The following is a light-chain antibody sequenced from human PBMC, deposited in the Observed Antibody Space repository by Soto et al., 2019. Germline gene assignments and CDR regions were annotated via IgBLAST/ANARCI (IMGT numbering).Light chain of an antibody. CDR3: STWDDSLNGFYV. Sequence: QSVLTQPPSASGTPGQGVTISCSGSTSNIGSNYVYWYQQLPGTAPKLLIYRNNQRPSGVPDRFSGSKSGTSASLAISGRRSDDEADYFCSTWDDSLNGFYVFGTGTKLTVL. J-gene: IGLJ1*01. V-gene: IGLV1-47*01. CDR1: TSNIGSNY. CDR2: RNN.